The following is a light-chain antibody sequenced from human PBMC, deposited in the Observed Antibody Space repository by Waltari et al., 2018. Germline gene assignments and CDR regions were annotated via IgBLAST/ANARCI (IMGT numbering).Light chain of an antibody. CDR3: QQYYTSLWT. CDR2: WES. Sequence: DIVMTQSPDSLAVSLGERATINCKSSQSILYSSNNKNYLAWYQQKPGQPTKLLIDWESTRESGVPDRFSGSGSGTDFTLTISSLQAEDVAVYYCQQYYTSLWTFGQGTKVEIK. V-gene: IGKV4-1*01. J-gene: IGKJ1*01. CDR1: QSILYSSNNKNY.